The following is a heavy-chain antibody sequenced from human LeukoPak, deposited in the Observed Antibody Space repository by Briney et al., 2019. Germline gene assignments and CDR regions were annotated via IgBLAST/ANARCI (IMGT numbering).Heavy chain of an antibody. V-gene: IGHV1-69*06. CDR3: ARGPHVEDFDY. J-gene: IGHJ4*02. Sequence: ASVKVSCKASGGTFSSYAISWVRQAPGQGLEWMGGIIPIFGTANYAQKFQGRVTITADKSTSTAYMELSSLRSEDTAVYYCARGPHVEDFDYWGQGTLVTVSS. CDR1: GGTFSSYA. CDR2: IIPIFGTA. D-gene: IGHD5-24*01.